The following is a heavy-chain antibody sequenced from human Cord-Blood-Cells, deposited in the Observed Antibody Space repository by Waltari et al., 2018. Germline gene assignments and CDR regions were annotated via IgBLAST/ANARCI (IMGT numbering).Heavy chain of an antibody. CDR2: IYSGGST. CDR1: GFTVSINY. CDR3: ARDLPSGGYDDY. J-gene: IGHJ4*02. Sequence: EVQLVESGGGLIQPGGSLRLSCAASGFTVSINYMSWVRQAPEKGLEWVSDIYSGGSTYYADSVKGRFTIYRDNTKNTLYLQMNSLRAEDTAVYYCARDLPSGGYDDYWGQGTLVTVSS. V-gene: IGHV3-53*01. D-gene: IGHD5-12*01.